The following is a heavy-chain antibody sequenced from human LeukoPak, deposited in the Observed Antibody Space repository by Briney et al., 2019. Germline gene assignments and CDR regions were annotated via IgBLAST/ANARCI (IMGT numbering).Heavy chain of an antibody. Sequence: GRSLRLSCAASGFTFSSFGMYWVRHAPGKGLEWVSRINPDGSTTTYADSVKGRFTISRDNAKNSLYLQMNSLRAEDTAVYYCARATYRVVRGVIITFDYWGQGTLVTVSS. CDR3: ARATYRVVRGVIITFDY. D-gene: IGHD3-10*01. CDR2: INPDGSTT. J-gene: IGHJ4*02. V-gene: IGHV3-74*01. CDR1: GFTFSSFG.